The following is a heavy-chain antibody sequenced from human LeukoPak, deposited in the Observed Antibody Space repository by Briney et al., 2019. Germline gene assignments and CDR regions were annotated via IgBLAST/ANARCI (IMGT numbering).Heavy chain of an antibody. Sequence: ASVKVSCKASGYSFTVNYMHWVRQVPGQGFVWMGWINPNTGGTNYAQKFKGRVLMTRDTSISTAYLELSSLKSDDTAVYYCARVGYCSRGVCYNYDYWGQGTQVTVSS. V-gene: IGHV1-2*02. CDR1: GYSFTVNY. CDR3: ARVGYCSRGVCYNYDY. CDR2: INPNTGGT. D-gene: IGHD2-8*01. J-gene: IGHJ4*02.